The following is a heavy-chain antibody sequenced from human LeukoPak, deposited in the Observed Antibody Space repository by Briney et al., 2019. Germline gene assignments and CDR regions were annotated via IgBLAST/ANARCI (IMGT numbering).Heavy chain of an antibody. D-gene: IGHD3-10*01. CDR1: GFAFSRHG. CDR2: IPYGGSNK. CDR3: AKGVGGSANYYYMDA. J-gene: IGHJ6*03. Sequence: PGGSLRLSCAASGFAFSRHGIHWVRQAPGKGLGWVAFIPYGGSNKFYADSVKGRFTISRDNSKNTLYLQMNSLRAEDTAVYYCAKGVGGSANYYYMDAWGKGTTVTVSS. V-gene: IGHV3-30*02.